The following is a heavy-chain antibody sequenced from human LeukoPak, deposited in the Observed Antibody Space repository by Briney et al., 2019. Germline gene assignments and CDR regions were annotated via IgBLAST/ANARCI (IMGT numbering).Heavy chain of an antibody. Sequence: ASVKVSCTASGYTFTRYYIHWVRQAPGQGLEWMGWIYPYSGDTNYAQNFQGRVTMTRDTSNSTAYMELSSLKSDDTAVYCCARDRNSGSSLDIWGQGTMLTVSS. D-gene: IGHD6-6*01. J-gene: IGHJ3*02. CDR3: ARDRNSGSSLDI. CDR2: IYPYSGDT. CDR1: GYTFTRYY. V-gene: IGHV1-2*02.